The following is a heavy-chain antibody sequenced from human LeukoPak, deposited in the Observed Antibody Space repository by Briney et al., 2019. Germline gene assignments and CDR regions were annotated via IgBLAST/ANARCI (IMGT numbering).Heavy chain of an antibody. CDR1: GFTFYNYW. V-gene: IGHV3-7*01. Sequence: GGSLRLSCAASGFTFYNYWMSWVRQAPGKGLEWVANIKQDGSEKYYVDSVKGRFTISRDNAKNSLYLQMNSLRAEDTAVYYCAREYRGNRDGDYYHWYFDLWGRGTLVTVSS. CDR3: AREYRGNRDGDYYHWYFDL. CDR2: IKQDGSEK. J-gene: IGHJ2*01. D-gene: IGHD4-17*01.